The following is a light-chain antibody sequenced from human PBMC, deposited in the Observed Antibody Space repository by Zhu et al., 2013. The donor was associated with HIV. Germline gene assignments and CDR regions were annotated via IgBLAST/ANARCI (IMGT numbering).Light chain of an antibody. V-gene: IGLV1-51*01. CDR1: NSNIGNNY. CDR3: GTWDSSLSAGV. J-gene: IGLJ3*02. Sequence: QSVLTQPPSVSAAPGQKVTISCSGSNSNIGNNYIYWYQQLPGTAPKLLIYDNSKRPSGIPDRFSGSKSGTSATLGITGLQTGDEADYYCGTWDSSLSAGVFGGGTKLTVL. CDR2: DNS.